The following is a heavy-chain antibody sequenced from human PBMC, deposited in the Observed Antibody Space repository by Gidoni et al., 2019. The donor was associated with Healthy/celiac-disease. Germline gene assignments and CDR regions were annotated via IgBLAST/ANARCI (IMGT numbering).Heavy chain of an antibody. CDR1: GGTCSSYA. J-gene: IGHJ5*02. V-gene: IGHV1-69*01. Sequence: VQLVQSGAEVKQPGSSVKVSCTASGGTCSSYAISWVRQAPGPGLEWMGGIIPVFGTANYAQKFQGRVTITADEPTSTAYMELSSLRSEDTAVYYCARGARYCRGVSCSEGCFDPCVQGTLVTVSS. D-gene: IGHD2-15*01. CDR2: IIPVFGTA. CDR3: ARGARYCRGVSCSEGCFDP.